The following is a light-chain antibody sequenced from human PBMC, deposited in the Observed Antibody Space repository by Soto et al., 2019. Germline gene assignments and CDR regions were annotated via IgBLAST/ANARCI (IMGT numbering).Light chain of an antibody. Sequence: QSVLTQPASVSGSPGQWITISCTGTSSDVGGYNYVSWYQQHPGKAPKLMIYEVSNRPSGVSNRFSGSKSGNTASLTISGLQAEDEADYYCSSYTSSRTPYVFGTGTKLTVL. CDR3: SSYTSSRTPYV. V-gene: IGLV2-14*01. J-gene: IGLJ1*01. CDR2: EVS. CDR1: SSDVGGYNY.